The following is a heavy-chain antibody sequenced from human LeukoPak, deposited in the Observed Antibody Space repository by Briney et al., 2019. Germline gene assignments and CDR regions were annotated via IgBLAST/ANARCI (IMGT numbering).Heavy chain of an antibody. CDR1: GFTFSNAW. CDR2: IKSKTAGGTI. CDR3: TTGESMVGSTIHIRWAD. Sequence: GGSLRLSCAASGFTFSNAWMPWVRQAPGKGLEWVGRIKSKTAGGTIDYAAPVKGRFTISRDDSKNTLYLQMNSLKTEDTAVYYCTTGESMVGSTIHIRWADWGQGTLATVSS. D-gene: IGHD1-26*01. J-gene: IGHJ4*02. V-gene: IGHV3-15*01.